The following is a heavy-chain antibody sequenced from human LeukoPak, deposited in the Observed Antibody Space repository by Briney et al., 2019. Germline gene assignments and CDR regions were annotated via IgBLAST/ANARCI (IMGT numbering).Heavy chain of an antibody. V-gene: IGHV4-38-2*02. Sequence: SETLSLTCTVSGCSISSGYYWGWIRQPPGKGLEWIGSIYHSGSTYYNPSLKSRVTISVDTSKNQFSLKLSSVTAADTAVYYCARGRARSYYYDSSGHYYFDYWGQGTLVTVSS. CDR1: GCSISSGYY. J-gene: IGHJ4*02. CDR2: IYHSGST. D-gene: IGHD3-22*01. CDR3: ARGRARSYYYDSSGHYYFDY.